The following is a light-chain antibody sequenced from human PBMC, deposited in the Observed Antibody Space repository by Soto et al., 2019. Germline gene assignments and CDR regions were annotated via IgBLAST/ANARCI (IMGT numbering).Light chain of an antibody. CDR2: GAS. CDR3: QQYMSSVT. Sequence: EIVLTQSPGSLSLSPGQRATLSCRASQSVDTTFFAWYQKKPGQAPRLLIYGASKRATGIPDRFSGSGSGKDFTLIIRRLEAEDFAVDYCQQYMSSVTFGQGTKVEIK. CDR1: QSVDTTF. J-gene: IGKJ1*01. V-gene: IGKV3-20*01.